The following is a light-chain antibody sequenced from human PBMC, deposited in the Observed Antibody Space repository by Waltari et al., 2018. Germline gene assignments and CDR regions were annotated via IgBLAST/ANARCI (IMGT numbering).Light chain of an antibody. CDR2: DAA. CDR1: QDSSNY. CDR3: QQYDNLPFT. J-gene: IGKJ3*01. Sequence: DIQMTQSPSSLSASVGYRVTITCQASQDSSNYLNWYQQKPGKAPKLLIYDAANLETGVPSRFSGSGSGTDFTFTISSLQPEDIATYYCQQYDNLPFTFGPGTKVDIK. V-gene: IGKV1-33*01.